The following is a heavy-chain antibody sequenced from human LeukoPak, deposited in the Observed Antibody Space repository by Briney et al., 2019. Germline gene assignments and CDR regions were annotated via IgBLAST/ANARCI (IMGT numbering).Heavy chain of an antibody. D-gene: IGHD3-9*01. Sequence: PSETLSLTCTVSSYTISSGYYWGWIRQPPGKGLEWIASINHSGITYYNPSLKSRVTISVDTSKNQFYLKLTSVTAADTAVYYCGRDRPTGYYDYWGQGTLVTVSS. CDR2: INHSGIT. J-gene: IGHJ4*02. V-gene: IGHV4-38-2*02. CDR3: GRDRPTGYYDY. CDR1: SYTISSGYY.